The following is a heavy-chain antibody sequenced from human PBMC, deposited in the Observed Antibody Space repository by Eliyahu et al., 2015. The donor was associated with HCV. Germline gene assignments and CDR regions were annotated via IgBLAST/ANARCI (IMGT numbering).Heavy chain of an antibody. D-gene: IGHD6-6*01. CDR2: ISYDGSNK. J-gene: IGHJ6*02. Sequence: QVQLVESGGGVVQPGRSLRLSCAASGFTFSSYGMHWVRQAPGKGLEWVAVISYDGSNKYYADSVKGRFTISRDNSKNTLYLQMNSLRAEDTAVYYCAKDFRLSIAAPYGMDVWGQGTTVTVSS. CDR3: AKDFRLSIAAPYGMDV. CDR1: GFTFSSYG. V-gene: IGHV3-30*18.